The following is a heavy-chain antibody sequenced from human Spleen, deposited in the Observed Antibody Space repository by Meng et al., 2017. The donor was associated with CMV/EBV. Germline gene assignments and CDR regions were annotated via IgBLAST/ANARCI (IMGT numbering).Heavy chain of an antibody. CDR3: ARGATIFGVVNWAFDY. CDR2: ISSSSSTI. V-gene: IGHV3-48*04. CDR1: GFTFSDYS. D-gene: IGHD3-3*01. Sequence: GGSLRLSCAASGFTFSDYSMNWVRQAPGKGLEWVSYISSSSSTIYYADSVKGRFTISRDNAKNSLYLQMNSLRGEDTAVYYCARGATIFGVVNWAFDYWGQGTLVTVSS. J-gene: IGHJ4*02.